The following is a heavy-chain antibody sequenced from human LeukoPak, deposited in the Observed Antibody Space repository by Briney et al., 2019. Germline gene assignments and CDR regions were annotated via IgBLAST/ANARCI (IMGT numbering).Heavy chain of an antibody. CDR1: GGSVNCSSCF. CDR2: IHYTGST. J-gene: IGHJ5*02. V-gene: IGHV4-39*07. Sequence: SETLSLTCQVSGGSVNCSSCFWGWIRQPPGKGLEWLGSIHYTGSTYYDPSLKSRVTLSVDTSKNQFSLNLYSVTAADTAIYYCARHPIERSLGGVPDWFDPWGQGTLVTVSS. CDR3: ARHPIERSLGGVPDWFDP. D-gene: IGHD3-3*01.